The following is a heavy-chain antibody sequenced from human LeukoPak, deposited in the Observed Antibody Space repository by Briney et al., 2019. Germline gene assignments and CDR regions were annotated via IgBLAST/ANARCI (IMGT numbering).Heavy chain of an antibody. D-gene: IGHD3-22*01. CDR2: IYYSGST. Sequence: PSETLSLTCTVSGGSISSSSYYWGWIRQPPGKGLEWIGSIYYSGSTYYNPSLKSRVTISVDTSKNQFSLKLSSVTAADTAVYYCAREAYYDSDGTTYLNFDSWGPGTLVTVSS. CDR3: AREAYYDSDGTTYLNFDS. CDR1: GGSISSSSYY. J-gene: IGHJ4*02. V-gene: IGHV4-39*07.